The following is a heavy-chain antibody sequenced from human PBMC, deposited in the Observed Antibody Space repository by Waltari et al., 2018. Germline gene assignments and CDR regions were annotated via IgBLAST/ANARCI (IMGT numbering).Heavy chain of an antibody. CDR1: GYTFTGYY. CDR3: ISWELLGGGNY. CDR2: INPNSGGT. V-gene: IGHV1-2*06. J-gene: IGHJ4*02. Sequence: QVQLVQSGAEVKKPGASVKVSCKASGYTFTGYYMHWVRQAPGQGLEWMGRINPNSGGTNYEQKFQGRVTMTRDTSISTAYMELSRLRSDDTAVYYCISWELLGGGNYWGQGTLVTVSS. D-gene: IGHD1-26*01.